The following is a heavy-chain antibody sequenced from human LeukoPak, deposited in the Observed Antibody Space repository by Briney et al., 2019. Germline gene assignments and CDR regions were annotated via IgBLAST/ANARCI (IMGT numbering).Heavy chain of an antibody. Sequence: GGSLRLSCTASGFAFGDYAMSWVRQAPGKGLVWVSRIKSDGSSTSYADSVKGRFTISRDNAKNTLYLQMNSLRPEDTAVYYCAKDDAWLQYGNWGRGALVTVSS. CDR1: GFAFGDYA. J-gene: IGHJ4*02. CDR2: IKSDGSST. CDR3: AKDDAWLQYGN. D-gene: IGHD5-24*01. V-gene: IGHV3-74*01.